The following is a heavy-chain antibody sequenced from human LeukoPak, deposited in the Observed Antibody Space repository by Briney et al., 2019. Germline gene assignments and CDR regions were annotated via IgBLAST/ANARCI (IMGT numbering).Heavy chain of an antibody. J-gene: IGHJ4*02. V-gene: IGHV3-21*01. CDR2: ISSSSSYI. Sequence: GGSLRLSCAASGFTFSSYSMNWVRQAPGKGLEWVSSISSSSSYIYYADSVKGRFTISRDNAKNPLYLQMNSLRAEDTAVYYCASDYSSSSHDYWGQGTLVTVSS. CDR3: ASDYSSSSHDY. CDR1: GFTFSSYS. D-gene: IGHD6-6*01.